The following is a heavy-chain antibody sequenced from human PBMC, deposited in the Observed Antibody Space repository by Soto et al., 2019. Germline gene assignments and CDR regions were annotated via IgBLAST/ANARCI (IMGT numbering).Heavy chain of an antibody. V-gene: IGHV3-30*03. J-gene: IGHJ4*02. CDR1: GFTFSSYG. CDR2: ISYDGSNK. Sequence: QVQLVESGGGVVQPGRSLRLSCAASGFTFSSYGMHWVRQAPGKGLEWVAVISYDGSNKYYADSVKGRFTISRDNSKNTLYLQMNSLRAEDTAVYYCVIKPSSSWYVVDYWGQGTLVTVSS. D-gene: IGHD6-13*01. CDR3: VIKPSSSWYVVDY.